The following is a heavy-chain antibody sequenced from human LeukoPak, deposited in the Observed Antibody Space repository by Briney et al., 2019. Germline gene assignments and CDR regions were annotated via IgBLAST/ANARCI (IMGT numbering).Heavy chain of an antibody. D-gene: IGHD3-16*01. CDR3: ARDPPSRGTRYFDY. Sequence: GGSLRLSCAASGFTYSSCAMSWVRQAPGTGLEWVSSISSTSSSITYADSVKGRFTISRDNANNSMYLQMDSLRAEDTAVYYCARDPPSRGTRYFDYWGQGTLVTVSS. J-gene: IGHJ4*02. CDR1: GFTYSSCA. CDR2: ISSTSSSI. V-gene: IGHV3-21*01.